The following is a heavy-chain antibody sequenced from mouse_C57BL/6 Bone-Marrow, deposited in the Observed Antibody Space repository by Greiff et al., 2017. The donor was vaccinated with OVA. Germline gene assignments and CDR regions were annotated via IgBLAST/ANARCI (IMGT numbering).Heavy chain of an antibody. J-gene: IGHJ1*03. CDR3: ARERGYFDV. V-gene: IGHV2-2*01. CDR2: IWSGGST. Sequence: QVHVKQSGPGLVQPSQSLSITCTVSGFSLPSYGVHWVRQSPGKGLEWLGVIWSGGSTDYNAAFISRLSISTDNSKSQVFFIMNSLQADDTAIDYCARERGYFDVWGTGTTVTVSS. CDR1: GFSLPSYG.